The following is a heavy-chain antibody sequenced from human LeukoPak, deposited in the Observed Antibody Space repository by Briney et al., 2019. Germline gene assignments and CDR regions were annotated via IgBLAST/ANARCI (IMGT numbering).Heavy chain of an antibody. V-gene: IGHV3-74*01. D-gene: IGHD3-16*01. CDR2: IRFDGGET. J-gene: IGHJ5*01. Sequence: TGGSLRLSCEASGFTFSSYWMHWVRQAPGKGLVWVSRIRFDGGETNYADSVKGRFTISRDNAKDTLYLRMNSLRAEDTAVYYCARVITYIDSWGQGTLVTASS. CDR1: GFTFSSYW. CDR3: ARVITYIDS.